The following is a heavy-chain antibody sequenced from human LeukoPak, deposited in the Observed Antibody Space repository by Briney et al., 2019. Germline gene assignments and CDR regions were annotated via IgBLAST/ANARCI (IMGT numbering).Heavy chain of an antibody. CDR3: ARVGERRDEYYYYMDV. D-gene: IGHD3-10*01. J-gene: IGHJ6*03. V-gene: IGHV3-23*01. Sequence: GGSLRLSCAASGFTFSSYAMSWVRQAPGKGLEWVSAISGSGGNTYYADSVKGRFTISRDNSKNTLYLQMNSLRAEDTAVYYCARVGERRDEYYYYMDVWGKGTTVTISS. CDR1: GFTFSSYA. CDR2: ISGSGGNT.